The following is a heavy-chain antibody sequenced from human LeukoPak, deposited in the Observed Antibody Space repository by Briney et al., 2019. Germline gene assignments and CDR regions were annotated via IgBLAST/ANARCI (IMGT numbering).Heavy chain of an antibody. Sequence: GGSLRLSCEASGFTFSTYGMHWVRQAPGEGLEWMAVIPSDGSNYYYADSVRGRFTISRDNSKNTLYLQMNSLRVEDTAVYYCAKAPLAYRSSGSYACGMDVWGQGTTVAVSS. CDR2: IPSDGSNY. D-gene: IGHD3-10*01. CDR1: GFTFSTYG. CDR3: AKAPLAYRSSGSYACGMDV. J-gene: IGHJ6*02. V-gene: IGHV3-30*18.